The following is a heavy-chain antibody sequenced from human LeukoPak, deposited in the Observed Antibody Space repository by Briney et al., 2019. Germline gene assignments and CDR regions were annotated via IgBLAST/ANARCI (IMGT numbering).Heavy chain of an antibody. CDR2: INHSGNT. D-gene: IGHD4-17*01. J-gene: IGHJ3*02. CDR3: ASPIYGDYTENGFDI. Sequence: SSETLSLTCAVYGGSFSGYYWSWIRQPPGKGLEWVEEINHSGNTNYNPSLKSRVTILVDTSKNQFSLKLNSVTAADTAVYYCASPIYGDYTENGFDIWGQGTMVTVSS. CDR1: GGSFSGYY. V-gene: IGHV4-34*01.